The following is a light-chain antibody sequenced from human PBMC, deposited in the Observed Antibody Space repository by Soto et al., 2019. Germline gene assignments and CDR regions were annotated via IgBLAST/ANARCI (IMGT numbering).Light chain of an antibody. CDR3: QQYNSYRT. V-gene: IGKV1-5*03. CDR1: QSISSW. CDR2: KAS. J-gene: IGKJ1*01. Sequence: DIQMTQSPSTLSASVGDRVTITCRASQSISSWLAWHQQKPGKAPKLLISKASSLESGVPSRFSASGSGTEFTLTINSLQPDEFATYYCQQYNSYRTFGQGTKVDIK.